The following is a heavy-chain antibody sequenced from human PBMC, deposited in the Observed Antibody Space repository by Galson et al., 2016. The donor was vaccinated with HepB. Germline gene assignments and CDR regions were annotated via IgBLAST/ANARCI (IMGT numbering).Heavy chain of an antibody. CDR1: GFTFTKFY. J-gene: IGHJ4*02. Sequence: SLRLSCATSGFTFTKFYFSWVRQAPGKGLEWISYIGNGPSATFFADSVQGRFSISRDNARNSVSLRMSTLRAEDTAVYYCARTDPSSLLVGGVFFDLWGQGTLAAVSS. CDR2: IGNGPSAT. V-gene: IGHV3-11*01. D-gene: IGHD3-16*01. CDR3: ARTDPSSLLVGGVFFDL.